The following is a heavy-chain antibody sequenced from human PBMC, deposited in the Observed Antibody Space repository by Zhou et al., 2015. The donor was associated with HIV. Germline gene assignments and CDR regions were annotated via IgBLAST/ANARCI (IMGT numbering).Heavy chain of an antibody. CDR1: GGTFSSYA. CDR3: ARGYGSGSPLFSPERGGHRSGMDV. V-gene: IGHV1-69*01. CDR2: IIPIFGTA. D-gene: IGHD3-10*01. Sequence: QVQLVQSGAEVKKPGSSVKVSCKASGGTFSSYAISWVRQAPGQGLEWMGGIIPIFGTANYAQKFQGRVTITADESTSTAYMELSSLRSEDTAVYYCARGYGSGSPLFSPERGGHRSGMDVWGQGTTVTVSS. J-gene: IGHJ6*02.